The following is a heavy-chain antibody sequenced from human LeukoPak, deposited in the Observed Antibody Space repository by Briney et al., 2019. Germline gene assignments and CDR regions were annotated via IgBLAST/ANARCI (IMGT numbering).Heavy chain of an antibody. D-gene: IGHD4-17*01. V-gene: IGHV3-9*01. CDR2: VSWNSGNV. J-gene: IGHJ4*02. Sequence: GRSLRLSCAASGFSFEDYAMHWVRQPPGKGLEWVSGVSWNSGNVGYADSVKGRFTISRDNVKNFLYLQMSSLRAEDTALYYCAKAVYGDFQSTVDYWGRGTLVTVFS. CDR1: GFSFEDYA. CDR3: AKAVYGDFQSTVDY.